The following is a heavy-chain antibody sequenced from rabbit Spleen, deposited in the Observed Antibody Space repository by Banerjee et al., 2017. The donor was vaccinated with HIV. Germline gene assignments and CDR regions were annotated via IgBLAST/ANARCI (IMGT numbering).Heavy chain of an antibody. CDR2: IYTSSGTT. CDR3: ARDYAGAMGYSYRYFSL. CDR1: GFSFSGSYY. V-gene: IGHV1S45*01. Sequence: QQQLVESGGGLVQPEGSLTLTCTASGFSFSGSYYMCWVRQAPGKGLEWIGCIYTSSGTTYYASWAKGRFTITSNTNQNTVTLQLTSLTVADTATYFCARDYAGAMGYSYRYFSLWGPGTLVTVS. J-gene: IGHJ4*01. D-gene: IGHD4-2*01.